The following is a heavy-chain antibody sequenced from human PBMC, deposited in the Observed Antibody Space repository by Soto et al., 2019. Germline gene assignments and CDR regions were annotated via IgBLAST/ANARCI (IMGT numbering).Heavy chain of an antibody. CDR1: GFTFSSYG. V-gene: IGHV3-33*01. CDR3: AREGIVVVPAAMEGMDV. Sequence: GGSLRLSCAASGFTFSSYGMHWVRQAPGKGLEWVAVIWYDGSNKYYADSVKGRFTISRDNSKNTLYLQMNSLRVEDTAVYYCAREGIVVVPAAMEGMDVWGQGTTVTVSS. D-gene: IGHD2-2*01. CDR2: IWYDGSNK. J-gene: IGHJ6*02.